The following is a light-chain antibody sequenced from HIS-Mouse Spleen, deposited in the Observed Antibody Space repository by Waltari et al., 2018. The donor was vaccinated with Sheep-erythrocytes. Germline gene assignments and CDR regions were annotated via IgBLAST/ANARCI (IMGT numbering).Light chain of an antibody. CDR2: QDS. V-gene: IGLV3-1*01. Sequence: SYELTQPPSVSVSPGQTPRLPFPGDKLGDNYACWYQQKPGHSPVLVIYQDSKRPSGIPERFSGSNSGNTATLTISGTQAMDEADYYCQAWDSSTVVFGGGTKLTVL. CDR3: QAWDSSTVV. J-gene: IGLJ2*01. CDR1: KLGDNY.